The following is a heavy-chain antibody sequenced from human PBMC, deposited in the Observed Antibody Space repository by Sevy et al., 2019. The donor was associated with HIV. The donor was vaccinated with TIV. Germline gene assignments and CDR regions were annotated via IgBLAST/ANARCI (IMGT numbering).Heavy chain of an antibody. CDR2: FDPEDHKR. V-gene: IGHV1-24*01. CDR3: ATSKDYYENSGDPFDY. J-gene: IGHJ4*02. D-gene: IGHD3-22*01. CDR1: GYSLTQLS. Sequence: ASVKVSCKVSGYSLTQLSMHWVRQAPGKGLERRGSFDPEDHKRIYAQKFQGRVTMTEDTSTDTAYMELSSLRSEDTAVYYCATSKDYYENSGDPFDYWGQGTLVTVSS.